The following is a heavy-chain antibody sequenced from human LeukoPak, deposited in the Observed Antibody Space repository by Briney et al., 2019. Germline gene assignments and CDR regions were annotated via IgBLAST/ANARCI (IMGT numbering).Heavy chain of an antibody. D-gene: IGHD5-18*01. CDR1: GYTFTSYY. J-gene: IGHJ4*02. CDR2: IDPNSGGT. Sequence: ASVKVSCKASGYTFTSYYMHWLRHAPAQGLEWMGRIDPNSGGTNYAQKFQGRVTMTRDTSISTAYMELSRLRSDDTAVYYCARGYSYGHYFDYWGQGTLVTVSS. CDR3: ARGYSYGHYFDY. V-gene: IGHV1-2*06.